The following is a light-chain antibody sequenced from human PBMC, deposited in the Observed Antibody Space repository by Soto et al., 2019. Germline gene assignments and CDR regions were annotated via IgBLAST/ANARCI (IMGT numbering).Light chain of an antibody. CDR1: QSVSSK. V-gene: IGKV3-15*01. CDR3: QQYNNWPPWT. CDR2: DAS. J-gene: IGKJ1*01. Sequence: EIVMTQSPATLSVSPGERATLSCRASQSVSSKLAWYQQKLGQAPRLLIYDASTRATGIPVRFSGSGSGTDFTLTISSLQSEDFAVYYCQQYNNWPPWTFGQGTKVEIK.